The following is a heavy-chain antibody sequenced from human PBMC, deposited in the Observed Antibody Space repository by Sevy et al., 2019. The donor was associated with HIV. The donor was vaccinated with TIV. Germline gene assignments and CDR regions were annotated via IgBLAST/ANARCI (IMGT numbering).Heavy chain of an antibody. CDR3: ARVKVAAAGMFYYGMDV. D-gene: IGHD6-13*01. CDR2: IWYDGSNK. V-gene: IGHV3-33*01. J-gene: IGHJ6*02. CDR1: GFTFSSYG. Sequence: GGSLRLSCAASGFTFSSYGMHWVRQAPGKGLEWVAVIWYDGSNKYYADSVKGRFTISRDNSKNTLYLQMNSLRAEDTAVYYCARVKVAAAGMFYYGMDVWGQGTTVTVSS.